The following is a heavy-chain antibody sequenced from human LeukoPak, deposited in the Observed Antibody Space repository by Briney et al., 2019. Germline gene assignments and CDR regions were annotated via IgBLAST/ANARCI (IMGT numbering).Heavy chain of an antibody. D-gene: IGHD3-3*01. J-gene: IGHJ4*02. CDR2: IKKDGSQK. V-gene: IGHV3-7*03. CDR3: TKVFGGYDVSDY. CDR1: GFTFSGFW. Sequence: GGALRLSCAASGFTFSGFWMSWVRQAPGKGVEWGANIKKDGSQKYYVDSVEGRFTISRDNAKNSLYLQMDSLRVDDTAVYYCTKVFGGYDVSDYWGQGTLVTVSS.